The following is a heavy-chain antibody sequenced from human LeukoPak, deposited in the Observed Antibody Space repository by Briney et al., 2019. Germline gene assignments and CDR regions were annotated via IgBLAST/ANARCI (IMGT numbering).Heavy chain of an antibody. CDR3: AKRITIFGVVTWSFDY. CDR2: VSYDGSIK. J-gene: IGHJ4*02. V-gene: IGHV3-30*18. D-gene: IGHD3-3*01. Sequence: PGRSLRLSCAASGFSFSNYGMHWVRQAPGKGLEWVAVVSYDGSIKYYADSVKGRFTISRDNSKNTLYLQMNSLRAEDTAVYYCAKRITIFGVVTWSFDYWGQGTPVTVSS. CDR1: GFSFSNYG.